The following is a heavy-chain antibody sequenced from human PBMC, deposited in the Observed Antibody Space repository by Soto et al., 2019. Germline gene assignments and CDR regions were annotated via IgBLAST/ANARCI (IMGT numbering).Heavy chain of an antibody. CDR1: GGSISSGGYS. D-gene: IGHD4-17*01. J-gene: IGHJ4*02. V-gene: IGHV4-30-2*01. Sequence: SETLSLTCAVSGGSISSGGYSWSWIRQPPGKGLEWIGYIYHSGSTYYNPSLKSRVTISVDRSKNQFSLKLSSVTAADTAVYYCARSQTTVISYDYWGQGTLVTVSS. CDR2: IYHSGST. CDR3: ARSQTTVISYDY.